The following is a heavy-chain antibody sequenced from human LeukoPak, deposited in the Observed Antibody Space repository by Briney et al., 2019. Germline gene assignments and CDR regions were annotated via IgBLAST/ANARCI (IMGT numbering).Heavy chain of an antibody. CDR2: IKQDGSEK. D-gene: IGHD3-3*01. V-gene: IGHV3-7*01. CDR1: GFTFSTYW. CDR3: ARDRSITIFGVVTL. J-gene: IGHJ4*02. Sequence: GGSLRLSCAASGFTFSTYWMTWVRQAPGKGLEWVANIKQDGSEKYLVDSVKDRFTISRDNAKNSLYLQMNSLSAEDTAVYYCARDRSITIFGVVTLWGQGTLVTVSS.